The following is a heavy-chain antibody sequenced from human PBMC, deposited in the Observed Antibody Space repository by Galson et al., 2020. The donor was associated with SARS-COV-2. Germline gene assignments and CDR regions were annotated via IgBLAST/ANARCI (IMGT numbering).Heavy chain of an antibody. CDR2: IYSGGTT. CDR3: ARGKTDSPWYLPSLDYFDY. CDR1: GFIVSSNY. Sequence: TGGSLRLSCAASGFIVSSNYMSWVRQAPGKGLEWVSVIYSGGTTYYADSLKGRFTISRDDSKNTLYLQMNSLRVEDTAVYYCARGKTDSPWYLPSLDYFDYWGQGTLVTVSS. V-gene: IGHV3-66*01. D-gene: IGHD1-20*01. J-gene: IGHJ4*02.